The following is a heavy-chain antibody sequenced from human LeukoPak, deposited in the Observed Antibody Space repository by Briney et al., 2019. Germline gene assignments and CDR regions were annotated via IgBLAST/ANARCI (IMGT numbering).Heavy chain of an antibody. Sequence: SETLSLTCTVSGYSISAVSYWGWFRQAPGKGLEWIANIYHTGSAYHNPSLKSRLTASIDASKNQFSLGLASVTAADTAVHYCARYSRAHPDYFFDYWGQGTLVTVSS. V-gene: IGHV4-38-2*02. CDR2: IYHTGSA. CDR1: GYSISAVSY. CDR3: ARYSRAHPDYFFDY. D-gene: IGHD3-9*01. J-gene: IGHJ4*02.